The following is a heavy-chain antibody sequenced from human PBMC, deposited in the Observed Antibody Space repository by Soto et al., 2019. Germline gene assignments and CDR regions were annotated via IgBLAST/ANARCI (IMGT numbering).Heavy chain of an antibody. J-gene: IGHJ3*02. D-gene: IGHD4-17*01. Sequence: ASVKVSCKASGGTFSSYAISWVRQAPGQGLEWTGGIIPIFGTANYAQKFQGRVTITADESTSTAYMELSSLRSEDTAVYYCARGGDYGDAEDAFDIWGQGTMVTGSS. V-gene: IGHV1-69*13. CDR3: ARGGDYGDAEDAFDI. CDR1: GGTFSSYA. CDR2: IIPIFGTA.